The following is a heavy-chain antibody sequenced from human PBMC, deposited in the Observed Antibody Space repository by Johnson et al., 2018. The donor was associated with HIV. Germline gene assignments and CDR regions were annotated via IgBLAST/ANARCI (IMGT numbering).Heavy chain of an antibody. V-gene: IGHV3-9*01. CDR2: ISWNSGSI. Sequence: VQLVESGGGVVRPGRSLRLSCAASGFTFDDYGMTWVRQPPGKGLEWVSGISWNSGSIGYGDSVKGRFTISRDNAKNSLYLQMNSLRAEDTALYYCAKEGAYYYDSSGLNDAFDILGQGTMVTVSS. CDR1: GFTFDDYG. D-gene: IGHD3-22*01. CDR3: AKEGAYYYDSSGLNDAFDI. J-gene: IGHJ3*02.